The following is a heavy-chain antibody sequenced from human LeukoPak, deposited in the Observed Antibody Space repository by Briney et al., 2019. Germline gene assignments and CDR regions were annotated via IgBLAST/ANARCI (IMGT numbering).Heavy chain of an antibody. D-gene: IGHD3-16*01. CDR3: ARDGGLNWFDP. CDR1: GGSISSSPYY. CDR2: IYYSGTT. Sequence: SETLSLTCTVSGGSISSSPYYWGWIRQPPGKGLEWIGSIYYSGTTYYNPSLKSRVTISVDTSKNQFSLKLSSVTAADTAVYYCARDGGLNWFDPWGQGTLVTVSS. V-gene: IGHV4-39*07. J-gene: IGHJ5*02.